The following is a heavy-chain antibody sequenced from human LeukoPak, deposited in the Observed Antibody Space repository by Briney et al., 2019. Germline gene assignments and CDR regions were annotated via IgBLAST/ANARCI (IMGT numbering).Heavy chain of an antibody. CDR1: GGSISASTYY. J-gene: IGHJ4*02. Sequence: PSETLSPTCTVLGGSISASTYYWAWVRQPPGTGLEWIGTIDYSGTTYYHPSLKRRVTISVDTSTNQFSLKLSSVTAADTAVYYCARHSVHGAYYWGQGTLVTVSS. CDR3: ARHSVHGAYY. D-gene: IGHD4/OR15-4a*01. CDR2: IDYSGTT. V-gene: IGHV4-39*01.